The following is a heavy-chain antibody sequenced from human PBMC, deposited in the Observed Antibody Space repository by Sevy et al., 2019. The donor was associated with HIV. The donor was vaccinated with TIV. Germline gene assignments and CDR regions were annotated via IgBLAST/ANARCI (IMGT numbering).Heavy chain of an antibody. J-gene: IGHJ3*02. V-gene: IGHV1-18*01. Sequence: ASVKVSCKASGYTFTSYGISWVRRAPGQGLEGMGWISAYNGNTNYAQKLQGRVTMTTDTSTSTAYMELRSLRSDDTAVYYCARGSSGWTSHDAFDIWGQGTMVTVSS. CDR2: ISAYNGNT. CDR3: ARGSSGWTSHDAFDI. D-gene: IGHD6-19*01. CDR1: GYTFTSYG.